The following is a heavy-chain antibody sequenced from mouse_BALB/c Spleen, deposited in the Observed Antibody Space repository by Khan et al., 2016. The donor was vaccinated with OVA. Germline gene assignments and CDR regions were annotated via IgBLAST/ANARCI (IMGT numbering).Heavy chain of an antibody. D-gene: IGHD1-1*01. CDR1: GFTFSDFG. Sequence: EVELVESGGGLVQPGGSRKLSCSASGFTFSDFGMHWVRQAPEQGLEWVAYISSGSNTIYYADSVKGRFTISRDNPENTLFLQMTSLGSEDTAIYYCTRRHNTYAWFAYWGQGTLVTVSA. CDR3: TRRHNTYAWFAY. J-gene: IGHJ3*01. CDR2: ISSGSNTI. V-gene: IGHV5-17*02.